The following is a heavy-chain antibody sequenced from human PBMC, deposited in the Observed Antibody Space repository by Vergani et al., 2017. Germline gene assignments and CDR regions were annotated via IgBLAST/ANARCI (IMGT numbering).Heavy chain of an antibody. Sequence: QVQLQESGPGLVKPSETLSLTCTVSGGPISSYYWSWIRQPPGKGLEWIGYIYYSGSTTYNPSLKSRGTISVDTSKNQFSLKLSAVNAADTAVYYCARGGTFWYFDLCGRGTLVTVSS. CDR2: IYYSGST. V-gene: IGHV4-59*01. D-gene: IGHD3-16*01. CDR1: GGPISSYY. CDR3: ARGGTFWYFDL. J-gene: IGHJ2*01.